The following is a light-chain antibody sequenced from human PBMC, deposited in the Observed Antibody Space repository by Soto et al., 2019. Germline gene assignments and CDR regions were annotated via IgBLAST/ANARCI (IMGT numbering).Light chain of an antibody. J-gene: IGKJ4*01. Sequence: DIQLTQSPSFLSSSVGDRVTITCRASQGINDYLAWYQQKPGKAPTLLIYAASTLHSEVPSRFSGSASGTEFTLTISSLQPEDFATYYCQQFNTYPLTFGGGTKVEVK. CDR1: QGINDY. CDR3: QQFNTYPLT. V-gene: IGKV1-9*01. CDR2: AAS.